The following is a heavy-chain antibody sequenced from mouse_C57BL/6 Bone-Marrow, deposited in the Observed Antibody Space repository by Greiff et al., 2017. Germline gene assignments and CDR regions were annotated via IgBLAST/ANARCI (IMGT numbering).Heavy chain of an antibody. D-gene: IGHD4-1*01. V-gene: IGHV1-18*01. CDR3: ARGGNWEFAY. J-gene: IGHJ3*01. CDR2: INPNNGGT. Sequence: VQLQQSGPELVQPGASVKIPCKASGYTFTDYNMDWVKQSHGKSLEWIGDINPNNGGTIYNQKFKGKATLTVDKSSSTAYMELRSLKSEDTAVYCCARGGNWEFAYWGQGTLVTVSA. CDR1: GYTFTDYN.